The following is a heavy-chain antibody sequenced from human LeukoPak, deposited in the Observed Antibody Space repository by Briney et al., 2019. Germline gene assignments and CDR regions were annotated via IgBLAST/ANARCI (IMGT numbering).Heavy chain of an antibody. J-gene: IGHJ4*02. CDR1: RGSISGSIRSYY. D-gene: IGHD3-10*02. CDR3: ARDPGRLGGSLVEVFGY. CDR2: ISSSGSV. V-gene: IGHV4-61*01. Sequence: SETLSLTCTVSRGSISGSIRSYYWSWLRQPPGKGLEWIGYISSSGSVNDNPSLRSRVTMSVDTSKNQFSLKLSSVTAADTAVYYCARDPGRLGGSLVEVFGYWGQGTLVTVSS.